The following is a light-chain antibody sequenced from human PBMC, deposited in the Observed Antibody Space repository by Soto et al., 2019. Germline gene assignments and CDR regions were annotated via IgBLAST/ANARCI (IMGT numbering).Light chain of an antibody. V-gene: IGKV1-39*01. CDR2: AAS. Sequence: DIQMTQSPSSLSASVGDRVTITCRASQSISSYLNWYQQKPGKAPKLLIYAASCLQSGVPSRFSGSGSGTDFTLTISSLQPEDFVTYFCQQSYRGFTFGPGTKVDIK. J-gene: IGKJ3*01. CDR3: QQSYRGFT. CDR1: QSISSY.